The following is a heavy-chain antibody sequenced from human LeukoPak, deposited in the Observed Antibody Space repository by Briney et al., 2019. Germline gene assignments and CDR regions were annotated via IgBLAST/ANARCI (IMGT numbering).Heavy chain of an antibody. D-gene: IGHD2-2*01. V-gene: IGHV1-2*02. CDR1: GYTFTGYY. J-gene: IGHJ5*02. CDR2: INPNSGGT. CDR3: ARDYYCSSTSCYPTWNGWFDP. Sequence: ASVKVSCKASGYTFTGYYMHWVRQAPGQGLEWMGWINPNSGGTNYAQKFQGRVTMTRDTSISTAYMELSRLRSDDTAVYYCARDYYCSSTSCYPTWNGWFDPWGQGALVTVSS.